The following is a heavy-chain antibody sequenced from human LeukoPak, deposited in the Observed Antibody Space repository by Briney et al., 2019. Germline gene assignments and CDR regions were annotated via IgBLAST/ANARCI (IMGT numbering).Heavy chain of an antibody. CDR1: GGSISSYY. J-gene: IGHJ3*02. V-gene: IGHV4-59*01. D-gene: IGHD2-15*01. CDR2: IYYSGSS. CDR3: ARDIHCSGGSCYPNDAFDI. Sequence: SETLSLTCTVSGGSISSYYWSWLRQPPGKGLEWSGYIYYSGSSNYNPSLTSRGTISVETSKNQLSLRLSSVTAADTAVYYCARDIHCSGGSCYPNDAFDIWGQGTMVTVSS.